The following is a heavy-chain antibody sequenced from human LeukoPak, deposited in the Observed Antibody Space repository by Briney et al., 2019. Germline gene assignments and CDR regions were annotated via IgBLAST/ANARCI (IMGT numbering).Heavy chain of an antibody. CDR1: GFTFSSYS. D-gene: IGHD3-16*01. CDR3: ARGGDSWGHYFDY. Sequence: GGSLRLSCAASGFTFSSYSMNWVRQAPGKGLEWVSSISSSSSYIYYADSVKGRFTISRDNAKNSLYLQMNSLRAEDTAVYYCARGGDSWGHYFDYWGQGTLVTVSS. V-gene: IGHV3-21*01. J-gene: IGHJ4*02. CDR2: ISSSSSYI.